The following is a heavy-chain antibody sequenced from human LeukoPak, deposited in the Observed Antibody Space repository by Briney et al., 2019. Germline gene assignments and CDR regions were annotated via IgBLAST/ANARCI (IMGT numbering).Heavy chain of an antibody. CDR3: AREYSGANTMIVDY. J-gene: IGHJ4*02. D-gene: IGHD1-26*01. CDR2: IIPIFGTA. Sequence: SVKVSCKASGGTFSSYAISWVRQAPGQGLEWMGGIIPIFGTANYAQKFQGRVTTTADESTSTAYMELSSLRSEDTAVYYCAREYSGANTMIVDYWGQGTLVTVSS. CDR1: GGTFSSYA. V-gene: IGHV1-69*01.